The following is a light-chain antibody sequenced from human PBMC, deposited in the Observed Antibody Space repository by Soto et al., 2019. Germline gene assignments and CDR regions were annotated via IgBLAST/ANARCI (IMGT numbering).Light chain of an antibody. CDR1: QSVSSN. V-gene: IGKV3-15*01. CDR3: QQYNNWPPGT. Sequence: EIVMTQSPATLSVSPGERATLSCMASQSVSSNLAWYHQKPGQAPRLLIYGASTRVTGIPARFSGSGSGTEFTLTISSLQSEDFAVYYCQQYNNWPPGTFGQGTKVEIK. CDR2: GAS. J-gene: IGKJ1*01.